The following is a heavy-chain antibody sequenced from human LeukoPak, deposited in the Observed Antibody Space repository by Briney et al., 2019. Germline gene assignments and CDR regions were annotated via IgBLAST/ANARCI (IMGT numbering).Heavy chain of an antibody. CDR1: GFTFDDYG. CDR3: ARGLRFLEWPDAFDI. J-gene: IGHJ3*02. CDR2: INWNGGST. Sequence: GGSLRLSCAASGFTFDDYGMSWVRQAPGKGLEWVSGINWNGGSTGYADSVKGRFTISRDNAKNSLYLQMNSLRAEDTAVYYCARGLRFLEWPDAFDIWGQGTMVTVSS. D-gene: IGHD3-3*01. V-gene: IGHV3-20*04.